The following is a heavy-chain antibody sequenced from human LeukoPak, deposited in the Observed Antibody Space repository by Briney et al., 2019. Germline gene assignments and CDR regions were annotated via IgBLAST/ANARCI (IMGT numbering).Heavy chain of an antibody. CDR2: ISGSGGST. Sequence: GGSLRLSCAASGFTFSSYAMSWVRQAPGKGLEWVSAISGSGGSTYYADSVKGRFTISRDNSKNTLYLQMNSLRAEDPAVYYCAKDPLRYYYNSSGYYPAFEYWAQGTLVTASS. V-gene: IGHV3-23*01. J-gene: IGHJ4*02. D-gene: IGHD3-22*01. CDR1: GFTFSSYA. CDR3: AKDPLRYYYNSSGYYPAFEY.